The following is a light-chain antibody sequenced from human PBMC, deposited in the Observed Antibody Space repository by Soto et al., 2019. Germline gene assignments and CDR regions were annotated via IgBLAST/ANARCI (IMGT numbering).Light chain of an antibody. V-gene: IGLV2-14*01. J-gene: IGLJ2*01. Sequence: QSALTQPASVSGSPGQSITISCTGNSSDVGGYNYVSWYQQHPGKAPKLMIYEVSNRPSGVYNRFSGSKSGNTASLTISGLQAEDEADYYCSSYTSSSTLVFGGGTKLTVL. CDR3: SSYTSSSTLV. CDR2: EVS. CDR1: SSDVGGYNY.